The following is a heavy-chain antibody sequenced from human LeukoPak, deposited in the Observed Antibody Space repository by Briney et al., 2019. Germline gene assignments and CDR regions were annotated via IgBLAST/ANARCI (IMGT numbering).Heavy chain of an antibody. V-gene: IGHV3-23*01. D-gene: IGHD2-8*01. Sequence: GGSLRLSCAASGFTFDSYAMSWVRQAPGKGLEWVSAIGGSGTNTYYADSVKGRFTISRHNSKDTVHLQMNSLRAEDTAVYYCAVIGSYGYWGQGTLVTVSS. J-gene: IGHJ4*02. CDR3: AVIGSYGY. CDR1: GFTFDSYA. CDR2: IGGSGTNT.